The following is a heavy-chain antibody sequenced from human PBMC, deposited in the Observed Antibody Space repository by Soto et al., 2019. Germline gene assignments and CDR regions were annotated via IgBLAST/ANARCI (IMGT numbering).Heavy chain of an antibody. CDR2: ISYDGSNK. CDR1: GFSFSIYA. V-gene: IGHV3-30-3*01. Sequence: QVQLVESGGGVVQPGRSLRLSCAASGFSFSIYAMHWVRQAPGKGLEWVALISYDGSNKYYADSVKGRFTISRDSSKNTLSLQINSLRAEDTSVYYGASATLTLAFENNWFDPRGQGTLVTVSS. J-gene: IGHJ5*02. CDR3: ASATLTLAFENNWFDP. D-gene: IGHD3-10*01.